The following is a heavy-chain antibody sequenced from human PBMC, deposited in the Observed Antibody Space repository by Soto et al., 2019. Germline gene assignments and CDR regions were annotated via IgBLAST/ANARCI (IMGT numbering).Heavy chain of an antibody. J-gene: IGHJ6*02. V-gene: IGHV3-66*01. D-gene: IGHD3-9*01. CDR2: IYSGGST. CDR1: GFTVSSNY. CDR3: ARDGRHDILSMTYYYGMDV. Sequence: EVQLVESGGGLVQPGGSLRLSCAASGFTVSSNYMSWVRQAPGKGLEWVSVIYSGGSTYYADSVKGRFTISRDNSKITLYLHRSSLRAEDTAVYYCARDGRHDILSMTYYYGMDVWGQGTTVTVSS.